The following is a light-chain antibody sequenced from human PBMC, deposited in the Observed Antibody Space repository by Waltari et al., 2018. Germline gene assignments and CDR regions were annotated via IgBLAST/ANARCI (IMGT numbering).Light chain of an antibody. CDR3: QNHERLPAT. V-gene: IGKV3-20*01. CDR1: QSIGRY. J-gene: IGKJ1*01. Sequence: EVVLTQSPGTLSLSPGETATLSCRASQSIGRYLVWYQQKFGQAPRLLIYGASTRATGIPDRFSGSGSGTDFSLTISRLEAEDFAVYYCQNHERLPATFGQGTKVEMK. CDR2: GAS.